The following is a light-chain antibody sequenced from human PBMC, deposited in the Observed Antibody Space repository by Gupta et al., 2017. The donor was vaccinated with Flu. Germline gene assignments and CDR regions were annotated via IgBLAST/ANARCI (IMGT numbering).Light chain of an antibody. J-gene: IGKJ3*01. CDR3: QHYGSSPRGT. Sequence: IVLTQSPGTLSLSPGERATLSCSASETVRSTYFAWYQQKPGQPPRLLIYGGSTTATGIPDRFSGSGSGTDFTLTISRLEPEDFAVYCCQHYGSSPRGTFGPGTKVDIK. V-gene: IGKV3-20*01. CDR2: GGS. CDR1: ETVRSTY.